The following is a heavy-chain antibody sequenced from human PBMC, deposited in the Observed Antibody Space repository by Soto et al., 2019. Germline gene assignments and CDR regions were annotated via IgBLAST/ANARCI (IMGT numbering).Heavy chain of an antibody. J-gene: IGHJ6*03. Sequence: QLGGSLRLSCAASGFTFSGSAMHWVRQASGKGLEWVGRIRSKANSYATAYAASVKGRFTISRDDSKNTAYLQMNSLKTEDTAVYYCTKTYCGGDCYSYYYYYMDVWGKGTTVTVSS. D-gene: IGHD2-21*02. CDR3: TKTYCGGDCYSYYYYYMDV. V-gene: IGHV3-73*01. CDR2: IRSKANSYAT. CDR1: GFTFSGSA.